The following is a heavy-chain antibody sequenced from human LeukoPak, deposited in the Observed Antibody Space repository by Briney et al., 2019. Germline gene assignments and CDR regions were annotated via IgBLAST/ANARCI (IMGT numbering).Heavy chain of an antibody. D-gene: IGHD4-17*01. J-gene: IGHJ3*02. CDR2: ISGSGGST. CDR3: AKEHGDHGAFDI. V-gene: IGHV3-23*01. CDR1: GFTFDDYA. Sequence: GRSLRLSCAASGFTFDDYAMHWVRQAPGKGLEWVSAISGSGGSTYYADSVKGRFTISRDNSKNTLYLQMNSLRAEDTAVYYCAKEHGDHGAFDIWGQGTMVTVSS.